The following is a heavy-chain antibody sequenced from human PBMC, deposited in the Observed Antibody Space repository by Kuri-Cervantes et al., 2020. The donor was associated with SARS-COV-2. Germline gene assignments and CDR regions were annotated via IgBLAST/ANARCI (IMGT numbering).Heavy chain of an antibody. CDR1: GGTFSSYA. D-gene: IGHD5-18*01. Sequence: SVKVSCKASGGTFSSYAISWVRQAPGQGLEWMGRIIPIFGIANYAQKFQGRVTITADKSTSTAYMELSSLRSDDTAVYYCAREDTAMATDYYYGMDVWGRGTTVTVSS. J-gene: IGHJ6*02. V-gene: IGHV1-69*04. CDR2: IIPIFGIA. CDR3: AREDTAMATDYYYGMDV.